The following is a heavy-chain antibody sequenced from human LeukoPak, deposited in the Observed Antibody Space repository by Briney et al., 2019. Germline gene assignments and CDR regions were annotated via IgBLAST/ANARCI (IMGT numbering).Heavy chain of an antibody. J-gene: IGHJ4*02. Sequence: GASVKVSCKASGYTFTSYGISWVRQAPGQGLEWMGWISAYNGNTNYAQKLQGRVTMTTDTSTSTAHMELRSLRSDDTAVYYCARENDDFWSALDYWGQGTLVTVSS. D-gene: IGHD3-3*01. CDR3: ARENDDFWSALDY. CDR1: GYTFTSYG. V-gene: IGHV1-18*01. CDR2: ISAYNGNT.